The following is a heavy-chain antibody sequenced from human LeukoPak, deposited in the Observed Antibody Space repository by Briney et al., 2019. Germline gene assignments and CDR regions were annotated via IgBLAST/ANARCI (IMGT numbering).Heavy chain of an antibody. CDR2: ISAHSGNT. CDR3: ARDLSSGGWTLEFDY. D-gene: IGHD1-1*01. V-gene: IGHV1-18*01. CDR1: GYTFSTYG. Sequence: ASVKVSCKTSGYTFSTYGITWVRQAAGQRFQWMGWISAHSGNTKYAEKFQGRISLTTDTSATTAYMELRSLTSDDTAVYYCARDLSSGGWTLEFDYWGQGSLVTVAS. J-gene: IGHJ4*02.